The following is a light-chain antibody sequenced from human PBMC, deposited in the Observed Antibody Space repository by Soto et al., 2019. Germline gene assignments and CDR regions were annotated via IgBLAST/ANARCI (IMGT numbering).Light chain of an antibody. CDR2: NND. V-gene: IGLV1-44*01. Sequence: QSVLTQAPSASGTPGQRVTISCSGSSSNIGKNSVNWYQQLPGTAPKLLIYNNDQRPSGVPDRFSGSKSGTSASLAISGFQSEDEANYYCAAWDDSLYGVFGGGTQLTVL. J-gene: IGLJ2*01. CDR3: AAWDDSLYGV. CDR1: SSNIGKNS.